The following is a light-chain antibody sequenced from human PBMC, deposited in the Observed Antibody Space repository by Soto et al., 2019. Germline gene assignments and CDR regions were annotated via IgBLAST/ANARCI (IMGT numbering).Light chain of an antibody. J-gene: IGKJ2*01. V-gene: IGKV3-20*01. CDR1: QSVSSRY. CDR2: GAS. CDR3: HLYGTLHPGSS. Sequence: EIVLTQSPGTLSLSPGERATLSCRASQSVSSRYLAWYQQKPGQAPRPLIYGASSRATGIPDRIRGSGFGTPFTVTIRSLAAAVVTVCYCHLYGTLHPGSSFGQGTKLEMK.